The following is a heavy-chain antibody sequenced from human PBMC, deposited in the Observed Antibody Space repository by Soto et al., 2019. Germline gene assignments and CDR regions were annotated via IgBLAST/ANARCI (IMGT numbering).Heavy chain of an antibody. Sequence: SVKVSCKASGFTFTSSAVQWVRQARGQRLEWIGWIVVGSGNTNYAQKFQERVTITRDMTTSTAYMELSSLRSEDTAVYYCAAAPWITIFGVAEDYYGMDVWGQGTTVTVSS. CDR1: GFTFTSSA. J-gene: IGHJ6*02. V-gene: IGHV1-58*01. D-gene: IGHD3-3*01. CDR3: AAAPWITIFGVAEDYYGMDV. CDR2: IVVGSGNT.